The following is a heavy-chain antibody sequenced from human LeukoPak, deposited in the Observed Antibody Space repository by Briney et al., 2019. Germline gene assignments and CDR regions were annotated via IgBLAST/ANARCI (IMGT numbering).Heavy chain of an antibody. V-gene: IGHV1-2*02. CDR1: GYTFTGYY. Sequence: GASGKVSCKASGYTFTGYYMHWVRQAPGQGLEWMGWIDPNSGGTNYAQKFQGRVTMTRDTSISTAYMELSRLRSDDTAVYYCARAPYYYDSSGYSYNWFDPWGQGTLVTVSS. D-gene: IGHD3-22*01. CDR3: ARAPYYYDSSGYSYNWFDP. J-gene: IGHJ5*02. CDR2: IDPNSGGT.